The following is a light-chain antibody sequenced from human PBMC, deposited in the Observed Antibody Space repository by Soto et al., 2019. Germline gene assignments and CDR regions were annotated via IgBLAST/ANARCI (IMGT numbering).Light chain of an antibody. J-gene: IGLJ2*01. CDR2: EVS. Sequence: QSVLTQPPSVSGSPGQSVTISCTGTSSDVGGYNRVSWYQQPPGTAPKLMIYEVSNRPSGVPDRFSGSKSGNMASLTISGLQAEDEADYYCSSYTSSSSLIFGGGTKLTVL. V-gene: IGLV2-18*02. CDR1: SSDVGGYNR. CDR3: SSYTSSSSLI.